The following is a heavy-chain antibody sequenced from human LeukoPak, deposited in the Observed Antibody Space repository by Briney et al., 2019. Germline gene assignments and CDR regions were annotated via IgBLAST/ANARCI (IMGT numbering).Heavy chain of an antibody. CDR1: GFAFSSYD. J-gene: IGHJ2*01. CDR3: ARVQGLDFRWYFDL. V-gene: IGHV3-13*01. Sequence: PGGSLRLSCAVSGFAFSSYDIHWVRQATGKGLEWVSAIGTAGDTYYPGSVKGRFTISRENAKNSLYLQMNSLRAGDTAVYYCARVQGLDFRWYFDLWGRGTLVTVSS. CDR2: IGTAGDT.